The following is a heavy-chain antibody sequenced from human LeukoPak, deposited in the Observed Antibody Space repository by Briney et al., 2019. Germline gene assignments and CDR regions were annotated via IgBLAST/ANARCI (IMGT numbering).Heavy chain of an antibody. D-gene: IGHD3-22*01. CDR1: GFTFSDYY. J-gene: IGHJ4*02. CDR2: ISSSGSTI. V-gene: IGHV3-11*01. CDR3: AKVGVTMIVVWPFDY. Sequence: GGSLRLSCAASGFTFSDYYMSWIRQAPGKGLEWVSYISSSGSTIYYADSVKGRFTISRDNSKNTLYLQMNSLRAEDTAVYYCAKVGVTMIVVWPFDYWGQGTLVTVSS.